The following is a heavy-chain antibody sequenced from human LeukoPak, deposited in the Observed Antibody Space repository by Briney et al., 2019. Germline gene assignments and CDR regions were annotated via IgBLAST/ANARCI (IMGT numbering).Heavy chain of an antibody. CDR2: IYYSGST. Sequence: SETLSLTCTISGDSISSSGYYWGRIRQPPGKGLEWIGSIYYSGSTYYDLSLKSRVTISVDTSKNQFSLKLSSVTAADTAVYYCARQIFRSSGWYFGWFDPWGQGTLVTVSS. D-gene: IGHD6-19*01. V-gene: IGHV4-39*01. CDR3: ARQIFRSSGWYFGWFDP. J-gene: IGHJ5*02. CDR1: GDSISSSGYY.